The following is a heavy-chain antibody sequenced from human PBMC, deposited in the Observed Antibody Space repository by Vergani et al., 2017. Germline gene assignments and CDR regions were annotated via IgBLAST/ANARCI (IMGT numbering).Heavy chain of an antibody. CDR2: SGLEGARMFANSVA. CDR3: ARCEIINHGTTAGRLGWFDF. Sequence: DVQLVQSGGGQVQPGESLEVSCAASEFKISDFDIHWVRQAPGRGLEWVGRSGLEGARMFANSVASFSASVRGRFGISRDDSKNAVHLRLSNLGVEDTAIYYCARCEIINHGTTAGRLGWFDFWGRGTLVTV. D-gene: IGHD6-13*01. J-gene: IGHJ4*02. V-gene: IGHV3-73*02. CDR1: EFKISDFD.